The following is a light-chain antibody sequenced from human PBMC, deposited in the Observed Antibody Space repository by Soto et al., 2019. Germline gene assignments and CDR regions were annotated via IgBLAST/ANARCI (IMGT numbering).Light chain of an antibody. Sequence: ETVLTQSPGTLSLSPGERATLSCRASQTIRSNYVAWYGQTPGQAPRLLIYGASERANGIAARFSGSASGNHFTLSISRQEPEDYELYCGRLCGSSPWTFGQGVEVETK. CDR1: QTIRSNY. V-gene: IGKV3-20*01. J-gene: IGKJ1*01. CDR2: GAS. CDR3: RLCGSSPWT.